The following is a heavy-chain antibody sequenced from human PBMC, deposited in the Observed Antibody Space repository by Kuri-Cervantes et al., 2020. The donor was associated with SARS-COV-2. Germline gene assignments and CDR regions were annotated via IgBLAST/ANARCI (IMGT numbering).Heavy chain of an antibody. CDR3: ARDPALGYCSSTSCQPLDY. Sequence: SLKISCAASGFTFDDYAMHWVRQAPGKGLEWVSGISWNSGSIGYADSVKGRFTISRDNAKNSLYLQMNSLRSEDTAVYYCARDPALGYCSSTSCQPLDYWGQGTLVTVSS. CDR1: GFTFDDYA. V-gene: IGHV3-9*01. J-gene: IGHJ4*02. CDR2: ISWNSGSI. D-gene: IGHD2-2*01.